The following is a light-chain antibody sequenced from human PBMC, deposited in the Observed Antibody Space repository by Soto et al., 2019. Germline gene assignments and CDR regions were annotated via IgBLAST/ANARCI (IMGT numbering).Light chain of an antibody. CDR3: LQHNNYPLT. V-gene: IGKV1-17*01. Sequence: DIQMTQSPSSLSAAEGDRVTITCRASQGIRSDLGWYQQKPGKAPKRLIYVASSLQSGVPSRFSGSGSGTEFTLTISSLQPEDFATYYCLQHNNYPLTFGPGTKVEIK. CDR1: QGIRSD. J-gene: IGKJ1*01. CDR2: VAS.